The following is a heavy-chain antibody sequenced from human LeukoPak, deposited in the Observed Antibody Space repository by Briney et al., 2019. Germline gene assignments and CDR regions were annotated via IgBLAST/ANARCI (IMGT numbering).Heavy chain of an antibody. Sequence: GGSLRLSCAASGFTFSDYYMSWIRQAPGKGLERVSYISGGSRYTNYADSVKGRFTISRDNAKNSLYLQMNSLRAEDTAVYYCAREYGSGSCFDLWGQGTLVTVSS. V-gene: IGHV3-11*05. CDR1: GFTFSDYY. CDR2: ISGGSRYT. D-gene: IGHD3-10*01. CDR3: AREYGSGSCFDL. J-gene: IGHJ5*02.